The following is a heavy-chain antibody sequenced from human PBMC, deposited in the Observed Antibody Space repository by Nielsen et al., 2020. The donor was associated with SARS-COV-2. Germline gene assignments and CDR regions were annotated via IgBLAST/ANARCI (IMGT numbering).Heavy chain of an antibody. Sequence: SVKVSCKASGGTFSSYAISWVRQAPGQGLEWMGWIVVGSGNTNYAQKFQERVTITRDMSTSTAYMELSSLRSEDTAVYYCAAEVGGSYFDYWGQGTLVTVSS. V-gene: IGHV1-58*02. CDR1: GGTFSSYA. J-gene: IGHJ4*02. CDR3: AAEVGGSYFDY. CDR2: IVVGSGNT. D-gene: IGHD1-26*01.